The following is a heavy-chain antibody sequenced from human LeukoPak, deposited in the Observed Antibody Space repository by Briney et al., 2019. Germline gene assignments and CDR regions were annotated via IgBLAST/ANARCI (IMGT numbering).Heavy chain of an antibody. CDR3: AKDGWIQLSTLYYFDY. J-gene: IGHJ4*02. V-gene: IGHV3-23*01. CDR1: GFAFNNYV. D-gene: IGHD5-18*01. Sequence: GGSLRLSCAASGFAFNNYVMTWVRQAPGKGLDWFSAISGSGDSTYYADSVKGRFTISRDSSESTLYLQMNSLRAEDTAVYYCAKDGWIQLSTLYYFDYWGQGTLVTVSS. CDR2: ISGSGDST.